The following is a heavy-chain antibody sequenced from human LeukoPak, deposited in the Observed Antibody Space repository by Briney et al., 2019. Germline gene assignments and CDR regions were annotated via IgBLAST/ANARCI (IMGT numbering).Heavy chain of an antibody. CDR1: GGSFSGYY. CDR3: ARRWELQAGWFDP. CDR2: INHSGST. J-gene: IGHJ5*02. Sequence: PSETLSLTCAVYGGSFSGYYWSWIRQPPGKGLEWIGEINHSGSTNYNPSRKSRVTISVDTSKNQFSLKLSSVTAADTAVYYCARRWELQAGWFDPWGQGTLVTVSS. D-gene: IGHD1-26*01. V-gene: IGHV4-34*01.